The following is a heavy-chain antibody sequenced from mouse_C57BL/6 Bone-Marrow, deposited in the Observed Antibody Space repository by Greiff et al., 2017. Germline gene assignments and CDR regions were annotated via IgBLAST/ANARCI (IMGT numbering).Heavy chain of an antibody. V-gene: IGHV1-52*01. CDR2: IDPSDSET. J-gene: IGHJ4*01. Sequence: QVQLQQPGAELVRPGSSVKLSCKASGYTFTSYWMHWVKQRPIQGLEWIGNIDPSDSETHYNQKFKDKATLTVDKSSSTAYMQLSSLTSEDSADYYCARGLGPYAMDYWGQGTSVTVSS. D-gene: IGHD4-1*01. CDR3: ARGLGPYAMDY. CDR1: GYTFTSYW.